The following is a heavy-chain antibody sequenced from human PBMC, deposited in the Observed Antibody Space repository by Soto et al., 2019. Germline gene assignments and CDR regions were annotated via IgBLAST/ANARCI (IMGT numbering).Heavy chain of an antibody. D-gene: IGHD5-12*01. CDR2: ISAYNGNT. CDR1: GYTFTSYG. CDR3: ARDLSESRRGYDFGY. Sequence: GASVKVSCKASGYTFTSYGISWVRQAPGQGLEWMGWISAYNGNTNYAQKLQGRVTMTTDTSTSTAYMELRSLRSDDTAVYYCARDLSESRRGYDFGYWGQGTLVTVSX. J-gene: IGHJ4*02. V-gene: IGHV1-18*01.